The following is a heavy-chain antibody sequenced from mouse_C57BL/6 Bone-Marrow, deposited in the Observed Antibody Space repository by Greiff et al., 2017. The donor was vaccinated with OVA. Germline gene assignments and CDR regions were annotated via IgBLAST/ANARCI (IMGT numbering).Heavy chain of an antibody. J-gene: IGHJ3*01. V-gene: IGHV2-2*01. CDR2: IWSGGST. CDR1: GFSLTSYG. D-gene: IGHD2-4*01. Sequence: VKLQESGPGLVQPSQSLSITCTVSGFSLTSYGVHWVRQSPGKGLEWLGVIWSGGSTDYNAAFISRLSISKDNSKSQVFFKMNSLQADDTAIYYCARKMDYDFPGFAYWGQGTLVTVSA. CDR3: ARKMDYDFPGFAY.